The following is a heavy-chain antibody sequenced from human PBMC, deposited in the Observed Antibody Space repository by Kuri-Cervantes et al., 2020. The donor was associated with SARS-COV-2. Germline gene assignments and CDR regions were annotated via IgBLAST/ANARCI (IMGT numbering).Heavy chain of an antibody. J-gene: IGHJ4*02. CDR1: GFTFSSHW. CDR2: IKQDGSEK. V-gene: IGHV3-7*01. D-gene: IGHD3-3*01. Sequence: LSPTCAASGFTFSSHWMSWVRQAPGKGLEWVANIKQDGSEKYYVDSVKGRFTISRDNAKNSLYLQMNSLRAEDTAVYYCARDHNDFWSGYYPLDYWGQGTLVTVSS. CDR3: ARDHNDFWSGYYPLDY.